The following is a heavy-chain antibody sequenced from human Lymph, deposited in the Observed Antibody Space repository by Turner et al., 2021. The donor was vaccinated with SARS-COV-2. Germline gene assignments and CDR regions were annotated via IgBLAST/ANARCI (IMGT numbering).Heavy chain of an antibody. V-gene: IGHV3-23*01. CDR1: GFTFSSYA. CDR2: ISVSGSST. J-gene: IGHJ3*02. Sequence: EVQLLESGGGLVQPGGSLRRSCAASGFTFSSYAMSWVRQAPGKGLEWVSAISVSGSSTYYADSVKGRFTISRDNSKNTLYLQMNSLRAEDTAVYYCAKGVRGVIIPEAFDIWGQGTMVTISS. D-gene: IGHD3-10*01. CDR3: AKGVRGVIIPEAFDI.